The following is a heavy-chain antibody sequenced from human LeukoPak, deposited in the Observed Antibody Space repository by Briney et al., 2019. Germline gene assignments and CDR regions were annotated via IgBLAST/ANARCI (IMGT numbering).Heavy chain of an antibody. J-gene: IGHJ4*02. D-gene: IGHD3-3*01. CDR2: IYYSGST. V-gene: IGHV4-30-4*01. CDR3: ARVISYYDFWSGYSIFDY. CDR1: GGSISSGDYY. Sequence: SQTLSLTCTVSGGSISSGDYYWSWIRQPPGKGLEWIGYIYYSGSTYYNPSLKSRLTISGDTSKNQFSLRLSSVTAADTAVYYCARVISYYDFWSGYSIFDYWGQGTLVTVSS.